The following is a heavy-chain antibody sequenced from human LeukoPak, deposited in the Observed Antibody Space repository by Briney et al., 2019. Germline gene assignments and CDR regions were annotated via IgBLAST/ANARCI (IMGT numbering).Heavy chain of an antibody. D-gene: IGHD1-26*01. CDR2: ISGSGGST. CDR3: AKPRSGRYDGNDAFDI. Sequence: PGGSLRLSCAASGFTFSSYSINWARQAPGKGLEWVSCISGSGGSTYYADSVKGRFTISRDNSKNTLYLQMNSLRAEDTAVYYCAKPRSGRYDGNDAFDIWGQGTMVTVSS. J-gene: IGHJ3*02. CDR1: GFTFSSYS. V-gene: IGHV3-23*01.